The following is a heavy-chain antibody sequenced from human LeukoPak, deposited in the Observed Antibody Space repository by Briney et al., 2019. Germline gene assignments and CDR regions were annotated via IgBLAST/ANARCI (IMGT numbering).Heavy chain of an antibody. V-gene: IGHV4-59*04. CDR3: ARRRHNFDFYNV. D-gene: IGHD3/OR15-3a*01. CDR2: TFYTGRT. J-gene: IGHJ3*01. CDR1: GGSISSYY. Sequence: SETLSLTCTVSGGSISSYYWSWIRQPPGKGLEWIGATFYTGRTFYNPSLKSRVTISVDTSKNQFSLDLNSATAADTADYYCARRRHNFDFYNVWGQGTRVPVSS.